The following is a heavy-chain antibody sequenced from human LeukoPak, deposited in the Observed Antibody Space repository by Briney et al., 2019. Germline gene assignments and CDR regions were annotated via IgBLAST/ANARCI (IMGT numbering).Heavy chain of an antibody. V-gene: IGHV4-34*01. J-gene: IGHJ4*02. Sequence: PSETLSLTCAVYGVSFSGYYWSWIRQPPGKGLEWIGEINHSGSTNYNPSIKSRVTISVDTSKNQFSLKLSSVTAADTAVYYCARSGYSYGYRGAGRYYFDYWGQGTLVTVSS. CDR2: INHSGST. CDR3: ARSGYSYGYRGAGRYYFDY. D-gene: IGHD5-18*01. CDR1: GVSFSGYY.